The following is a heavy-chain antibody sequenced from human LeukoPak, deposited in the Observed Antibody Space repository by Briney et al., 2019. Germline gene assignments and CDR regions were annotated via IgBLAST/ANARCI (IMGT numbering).Heavy chain of an antibody. CDR1: GYTFTSYG. CDR3: VSSGPLSGIGLWFGERRAFDI. D-gene: IGHD3-10*01. CDR2: ISAYNGNT. Sequence: ASVKVSCKASGYTFTSYGISWVRQAPGQGLEWMGWISAYNGNTNYAQKLQGRVTMTTDTSTSTAYMELRSLRSDDTAVYYCVSSGPLSGIGLWFGERRAFDILGQGTMVTVSS. V-gene: IGHV1-18*01. J-gene: IGHJ3*02.